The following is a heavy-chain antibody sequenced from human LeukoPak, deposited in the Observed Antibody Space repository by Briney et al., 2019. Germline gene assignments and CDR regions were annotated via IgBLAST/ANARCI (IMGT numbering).Heavy chain of an antibody. CDR2: ISAYNGNT. CDR3: AGSIPGYSSSWYIY. CDR1: GYTFTSYG. D-gene: IGHD6-13*01. Sequence: ASVKVSCKASGYTFTSYGISWVRQAPGQGLEWMGWISAYNGNTNYAQKLQGRVTMTTDTSTSTAYMELRSLRSDDTAVYYCAGSIPGYSSSWYIYWGQGTLVTVSS. J-gene: IGHJ4*02. V-gene: IGHV1-18*01.